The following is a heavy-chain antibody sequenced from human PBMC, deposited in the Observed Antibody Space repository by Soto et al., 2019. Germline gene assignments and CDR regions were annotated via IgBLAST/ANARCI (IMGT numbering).Heavy chain of an antibody. Sequence: GGSLRLSCAASGFTFSSYGMNWVRQAPGKGLEWVSSISSSSSYIYYADSVKGRFTISRDNAKNSLYLQMNSLRAEDTAVYYCARESDIAARYYYYYGMDVWGQGTTVTVSS. D-gene: IGHD6-6*01. CDR3: ARESDIAARYYYYYGMDV. CDR1: GFTFSSYG. J-gene: IGHJ6*02. CDR2: ISSSSSYI. V-gene: IGHV3-21*01.